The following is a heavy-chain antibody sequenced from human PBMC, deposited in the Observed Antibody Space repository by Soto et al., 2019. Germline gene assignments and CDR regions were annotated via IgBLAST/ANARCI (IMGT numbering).Heavy chain of an antibody. D-gene: IGHD3-9*01. CDR2: IIPIFGTA. V-gene: IGHV1-69*01. CDR1: GGTFSSYA. J-gene: IGHJ4*02. Sequence: QVQLVQSGAEVKKPGSSVKVSCKASGGTFSSYAISWVRQAPGQGLEWMGGIIPIFGTANYAQKFQGRVTITADESTSTAYMELSSLRSEDTAVYYCARDQGYDILPGYYMNPSGFDYWGQGTLVTVSS. CDR3: ARDQGYDILPGYYMNPSGFDY.